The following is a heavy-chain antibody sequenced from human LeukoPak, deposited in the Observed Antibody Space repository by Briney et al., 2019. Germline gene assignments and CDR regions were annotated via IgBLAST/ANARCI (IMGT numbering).Heavy chain of an antibody. V-gene: IGHV4-59*01. D-gene: IGHD3-22*01. CDR2: IYYTGST. J-gene: IGHJ3*02. CDR3: AKKYYYDSERGAFDM. Sequence: SETLSLTCTVSGGSISGYYWTWIRQPPGKGLEWIGQIYYTGSTNYNPSLKSRLTMSVDTSKNQFSLRLSSVTPADTAVYYCAKKYYYDSERGAFDMWGQGTVVSVTS. CDR1: GGSISGYY.